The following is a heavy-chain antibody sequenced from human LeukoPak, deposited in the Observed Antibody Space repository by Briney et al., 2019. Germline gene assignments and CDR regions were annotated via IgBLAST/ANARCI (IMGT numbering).Heavy chain of an antibody. CDR1: GYTFTGYY. Sequence: ASVKVSCKASGYTFTGYYMHWVRQAPGQGLEWMGWINPNSGGTNYAQKLQGRVTMTTDTSTSTAYMELRSLRSDDTAVYYCARDPGYCSSTSCSNNWFDPWGQGTLVTVSS. J-gene: IGHJ5*02. D-gene: IGHD2-2*01. CDR2: INPNSGGT. V-gene: IGHV1-2*02. CDR3: ARDPGYCSSTSCSNNWFDP.